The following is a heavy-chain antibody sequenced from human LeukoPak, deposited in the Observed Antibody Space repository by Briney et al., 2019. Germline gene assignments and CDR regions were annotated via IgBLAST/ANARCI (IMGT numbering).Heavy chain of an antibody. V-gene: IGHV7-4-1*02. J-gene: IGHJ6*02. CDR2: ISTKTGDP. D-gene: IGHD3-22*01. CDR1: GNTFSNYG. Sequence: ASVKVSCKASGNTFSNYGLNWVRQAPGQGPEWMEWISTKTGDPMYAQGFTGRFVFSLDTSISTAYLQISSLKAEDTAVYYCARAPDYFESSENGMDVWGQGTTLIVSS. CDR3: ARAPDYFESSENGMDV.